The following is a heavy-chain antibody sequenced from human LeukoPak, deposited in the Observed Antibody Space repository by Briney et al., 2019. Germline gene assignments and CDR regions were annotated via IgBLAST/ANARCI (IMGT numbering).Heavy chain of an antibody. CDR2: IYYSGST. D-gene: IGHD3-16*01. Sequence: SETLSLTCTVSGGSITSYYWSWIRQPPGKGLEWIGYIYYSGSTNYNPSLKSRVTISVDTSKNQFSLKLSSVTAADTAVYYCARGGGLNYYYYYMDVWGKGTTVTVSS. V-gene: IGHV4-59*01. J-gene: IGHJ6*03. CDR3: ARGGGLNYYYYYMDV. CDR1: GGSITSYY.